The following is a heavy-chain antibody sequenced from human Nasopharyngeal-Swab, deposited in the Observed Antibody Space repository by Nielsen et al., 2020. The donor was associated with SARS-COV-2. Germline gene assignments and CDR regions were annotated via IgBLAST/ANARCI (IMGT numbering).Heavy chain of an antibody. J-gene: IGHJ4*02. V-gene: IGHV4-30-4*01. CDR2: IYYSGST. CDR3: ARAVVWVGAAPSAVWGYFDY. Sequence: SQAPGKGLEWIGYIYYSGSTYYNPSLKSRVTISVDTSKNQFSLKLRYVTAADTAVYYCARAVVWVGAAPSAVWGYFDYWGQGTLVPVSS. D-gene: IGHD2-15*01.